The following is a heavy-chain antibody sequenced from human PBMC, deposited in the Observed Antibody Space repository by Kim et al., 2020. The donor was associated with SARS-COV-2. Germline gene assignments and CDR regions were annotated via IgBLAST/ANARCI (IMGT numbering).Heavy chain of an antibody. CDR1: GFTFSSYA. Sequence: GGSLRLSCAASGFTFSSYAIHWVRQAPGKGLEWVAVISYDGSNKYYADSVKGRFTISRDNSKNTLYLQMNSLRAEDTAVYYCASLLGYCSSTSCASQDNDYWGQGTLVTVSS. D-gene: IGHD2-2*01. J-gene: IGHJ4*02. CDR3: ASLLGYCSSTSCASQDNDY. V-gene: IGHV3-30-3*01. CDR2: ISYDGSNK.